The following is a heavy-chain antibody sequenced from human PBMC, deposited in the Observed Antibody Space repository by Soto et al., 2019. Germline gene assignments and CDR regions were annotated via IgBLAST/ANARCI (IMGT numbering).Heavy chain of an antibody. D-gene: IGHD1-7*01. CDR3: ARDLWEYNWNYRRLDY. J-gene: IGHJ4*02. CDR1: GGSISSGDYY. Sequence: SETLSLTCTVSGGSISSGDYYWSWIREPPGKGLEWIGYIYSSGSTYYNPSLKSRVTISVDTSKNQFSLKLSSVTAADTAVYYCARDLWEYNWNYRRLDYWGQGTLVTVSS. V-gene: IGHV4-30-4*01. CDR2: IYSSGST.